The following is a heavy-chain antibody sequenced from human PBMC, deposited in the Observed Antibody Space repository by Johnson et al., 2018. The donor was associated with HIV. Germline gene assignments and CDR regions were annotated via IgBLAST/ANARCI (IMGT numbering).Heavy chain of an antibody. Sequence: QVQLVESGGGVVQPGRSLRLSCAASGFTFSSYAMHWVRQAPGKGLEWVAVISYDGSNKYYEDSVKGRFTISRDNSKNTLYLQMNSLRAEDTALYYCAKDMTPSQLAAFDIWGQGTMVTVSS. CDR2: ISYDGSNK. CDR1: GFTFSSYA. V-gene: IGHV3-30*04. J-gene: IGHJ3*02. CDR3: AKDMTPSQLAAFDI. D-gene: IGHD6-13*01.